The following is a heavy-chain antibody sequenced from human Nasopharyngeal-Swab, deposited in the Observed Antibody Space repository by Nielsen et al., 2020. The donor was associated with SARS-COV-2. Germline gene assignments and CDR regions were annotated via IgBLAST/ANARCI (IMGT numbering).Heavy chain of an antibody. Sequence: ASVKVSCKASGYTFTGYYMHWVRQAPGRGLEWMGWISAYNGNTKYAQKLQDRVTMTTDTSTSTAYMDLRGLRSDDTAVYFCARGGSSWSAEYFQYWGQGTLVTVSS. D-gene: IGHD6-13*01. V-gene: IGHV1-18*04. J-gene: IGHJ1*01. CDR3: ARGGSSWSAEYFQY. CDR2: ISAYNGNT. CDR1: GYTFTGYY.